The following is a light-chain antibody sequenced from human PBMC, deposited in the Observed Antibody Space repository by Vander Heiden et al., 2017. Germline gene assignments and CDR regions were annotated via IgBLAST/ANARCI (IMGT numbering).Light chain of an antibody. CDR1: QGIGNW. CDR2: KAS. Sequence: DIQMTQSPSTLSASVGDRVTITCRASQGIGNWLAWYQQRPGKAPKLLIYKASTLETGVPPRFSGSGSGTDFTLTISSLQPDDFAIYYCQQSNSYLGTFGHGTRVEIK. V-gene: IGKV1-5*03. J-gene: IGKJ1*01. CDR3: QQSNSYLGT.